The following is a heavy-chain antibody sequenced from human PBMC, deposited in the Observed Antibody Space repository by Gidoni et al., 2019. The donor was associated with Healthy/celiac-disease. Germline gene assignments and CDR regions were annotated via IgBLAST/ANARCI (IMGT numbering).Heavy chain of an antibody. D-gene: IGHD3-10*01. CDR3: ARAVNTMVRGVIGGLSYYYYGMDV. Sequence: EVQLVESGGGLVKPGGSLRLSCAASGFTFSSYSMNWFRQAPGKGLEWVSSISSSSSDIYYADSVKGRFTISRDNAKNSLYLQMNSLRAEDTAVYYCARAVNTMVRGVIGGLSYYYYGMDVWGQGTTVTVSS. CDR1: GFTFSSYS. V-gene: IGHV3-21*01. J-gene: IGHJ6*02. CDR2: ISSSSSDI.